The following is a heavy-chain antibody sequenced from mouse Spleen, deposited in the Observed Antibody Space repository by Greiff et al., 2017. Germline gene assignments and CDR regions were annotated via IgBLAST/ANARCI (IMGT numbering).Heavy chain of an antibody. V-gene: IGHV1S135*01. CDR1: GYAFTSYN. CDR2: IDPYNGST. D-gene: IGHD2-1*01. Sequence: VQLQQSGPELVKPGASVKVSCKASGYAFTSYNMYWVKQSHGKSLEWIGYIDPYNGSTSYNQKFKGKATLTVDKSSSTAYMHLNSLTSEDSAVYYCARGRYGNWFAYWGQGTLVTVSA. CDR3: ARGRYGNWFAY. J-gene: IGHJ3*01.